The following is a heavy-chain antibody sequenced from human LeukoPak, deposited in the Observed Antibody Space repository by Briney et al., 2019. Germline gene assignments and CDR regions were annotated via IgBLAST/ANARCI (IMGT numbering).Heavy chain of an antibody. CDR3: AKSRTFAGNTPFDY. Sequence: GGSLRLSCAASGFTFSSYAMSWVHQAPGKGLEWVSAISGGDGSTYHADSVRGRFTISRDNSKNTLFLQMNSLRADDTALYYCAKSRTFAGNTPFDYWGQGTLVTVSS. D-gene: IGHD2/OR15-2a*01. CDR2: ISGGDGST. J-gene: IGHJ4*02. CDR1: GFTFSSYA. V-gene: IGHV3-23*01.